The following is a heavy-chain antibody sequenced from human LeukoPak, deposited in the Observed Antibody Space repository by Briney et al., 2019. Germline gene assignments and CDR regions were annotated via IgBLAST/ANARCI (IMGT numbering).Heavy chain of an antibody. V-gene: IGHV3-7*01. CDR2: IKEDGSER. CDR1: GFTFNTFW. D-gene: IGHD5-12*01. Sequence: GGSPRLSCAASGFTFNTFWMSWVRQAPGKGLEWVATIKEDGSERYYVDSVKGRFTISRDNAKNSLYLQVNSLRAEDTAVYYCARTVATRSFDYWGQGTLVTVSS. J-gene: IGHJ4*02. CDR3: ARTVATRSFDY.